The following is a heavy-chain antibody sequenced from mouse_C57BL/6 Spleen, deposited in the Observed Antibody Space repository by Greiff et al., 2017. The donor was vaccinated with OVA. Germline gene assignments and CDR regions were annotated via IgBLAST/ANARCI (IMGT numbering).Heavy chain of an antibody. V-gene: IGHV1-64*01. D-gene: IGHD4-1*01. Sequence: QVQLQQPGAELVKPGASVKLSCKASGYTFTSYWMHWVKQRPGQGLEWIGMIHPNSGSNNYNEKFKSKATLTVDKSSSTAYMQLSSLTSEDSAVYYCASPNWDLAWFAYWGQGTLVTVSA. CDR2: IHPNSGSN. CDR1: GYTFTSYW. CDR3: ASPNWDLAWFAY. J-gene: IGHJ3*01.